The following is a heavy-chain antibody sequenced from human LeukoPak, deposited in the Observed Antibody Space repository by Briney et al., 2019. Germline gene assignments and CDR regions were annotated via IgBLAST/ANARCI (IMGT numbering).Heavy chain of an antibody. V-gene: IGHV3-23*01. CDR2: ISGSGGST. Sequence: GGTLRLSCAASGFTFSSYGTSWVRQAPGKGLEWVSAISGSGGSTYYADSVKGRFTISRDNSKNTLYLQMNSLRAEDTAVYYCAKSLYVWGSYRDDWGQGTLVTVSS. D-gene: IGHD3-16*02. CDR3: AKSLYVWGSYRDD. CDR1: GFTFSSYG. J-gene: IGHJ4*02.